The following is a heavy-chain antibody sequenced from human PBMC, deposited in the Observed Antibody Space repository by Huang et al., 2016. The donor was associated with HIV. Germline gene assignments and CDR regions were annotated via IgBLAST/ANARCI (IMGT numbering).Heavy chain of an antibody. D-gene: IGHD3-16*01. J-gene: IGHJ4*03. Sequence: QAQLVQSGAAVMKPGSSVRVSCKASGVSFSDYAFSWVRRAPGQGLDWMGGIIPRFGLTNYAPRLQGRVTISADKSSNTVYLELTSLRSGDTAVYYCALEGQNWLGKPFGALAFWGQGTEVIVSS. CDR1: GVSFSDYA. CDR2: IIPRFGLT. CDR3: ALEGQNWLGKPFGALAF. V-gene: IGHV1-69*10.